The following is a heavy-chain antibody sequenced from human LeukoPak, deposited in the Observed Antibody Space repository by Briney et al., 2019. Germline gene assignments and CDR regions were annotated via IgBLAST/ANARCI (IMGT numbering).Heavy chain of an antibody. D-gene: IGHD6-6*01. CDR1: GFTFSNYG. CDR2: IGESGQST. J-gene: IGHJ4*02. V-gene: IGHV3-23*01. Sequence: GRSLRLSCAASGFTFSNYGMTWVRQAPGKGLEWVSSIGESGQSTYYADSVKGRFTISRDNSKHTLYLQMNTLGADDTALYYCAKRIEYSSSSAYFDYWGQGTLVTVSS. CDR3: AKRIEYSSSSAYFDY.